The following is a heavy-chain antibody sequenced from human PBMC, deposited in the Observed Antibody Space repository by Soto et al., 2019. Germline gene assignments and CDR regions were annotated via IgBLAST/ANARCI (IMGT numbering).Heavy chain of an antibody. CDR1: GFTFSSYS. Sequence: EVQLVESGGGLVKPGGSLRLSCAASGFTFSSYSMNWVRQAPGKGLEWVSSISSSSGYIYYADAVRGRFTISRDNAQNSLFLHMNSLGAEDTAVYYCASLYYYDSSGYFGGHYYYGMDVWGQGTTVTVSS. D-gene: IGHD3-22*01. V-gene: IGHV3-21*01. CDR3: ASLYYYDSSGYFGGHYYYGMDV. J-gene: IGHJ6*02. CDR2: ISSSSGYI.